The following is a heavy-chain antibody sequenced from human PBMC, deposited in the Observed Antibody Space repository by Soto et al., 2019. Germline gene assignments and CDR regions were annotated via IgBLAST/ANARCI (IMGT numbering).Heavy chain of an antibody. V-gene: IGHV4-59*01. CDR1: GGSISSYY. J-gene: IGHJ5*02. D-gene: IGHD5-12*01. CDR2: IYYSGST. Sequence: QVQLQESGPGLVKPSETLSLTCTVSGGSISSYYWCWIRQPPGKGLEWIGYIYYSGSTNYNPSLKSRVTISVDTSKNQFSLKLSSVTAADTAVYYCARDRGYSGYENLGLNWFDPWGQGTLVTVSS. CDR3: ARDRGYSGYENLGLNWFDP.